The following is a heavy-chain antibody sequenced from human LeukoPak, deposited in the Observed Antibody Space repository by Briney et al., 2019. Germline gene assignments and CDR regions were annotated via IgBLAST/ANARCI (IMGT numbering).Heavy chain of an antibody. D-gene: IGHD3-22*01. Sequence: GRSLRLSCAASGFTFSSYAMHWVRQAPGKGLEWVAVISYDGSNKYYADSVKGRFTISRDNSKNTLYLQMNSLRAEDTAVYYCAKGHSSGYYDWFDPWGQGTLVTVSS. V-gene: IGHV3-30*04. CDR3: AKGHSSGYYDWFDP. J-gene: IGHJ5*02. CDR2: ISYDGSNK. CDR1: GFTFSSYA.